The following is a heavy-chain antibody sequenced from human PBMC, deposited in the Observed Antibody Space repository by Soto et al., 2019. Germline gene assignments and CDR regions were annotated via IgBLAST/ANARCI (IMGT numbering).Heavy chain of an antibody. CDR3: ARDPKTSGGQHWAFNYFDS. CDR1: GFSFSISP. D-gene: IGHD7-27*01. J-gene: IGHJ4*02. Sequence: EGSLRLSCAASGFSFSISPMHWVRQAPGKGPEWVALISYDGTNKFYADAVKGRFTISRDNSKSTLYLQVDSLRPEDAAVYYCARDPKTSGGQHWAFNYFDSWGQGTLVTVSS. V-gene: IGHV3-30-3*01. CDR2: ISYDGTNK.